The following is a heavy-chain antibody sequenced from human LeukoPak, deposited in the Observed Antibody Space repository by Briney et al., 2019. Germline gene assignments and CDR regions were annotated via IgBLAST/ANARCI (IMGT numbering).Heavy chain of an antibody. J-gene: IGHJ4*02. Sequence: GGSLRLSCAASGFAFSNFGIHWVRQAPGKGLEWVASISNDGRNKHYVDSVEGRFTISRDNSRNTLYLQMSSLRPEDTAVYYCAKAGGYDSSGYYYYLDYWGQGTLVTDSS. V-gene: IGHV3-30*18. CDR3: AKAGGYDSSGYYYYLDY. CDR1: GFAFSNFG. CDR2: ISNDGRNK. D-gene: IGHD3-22*01.